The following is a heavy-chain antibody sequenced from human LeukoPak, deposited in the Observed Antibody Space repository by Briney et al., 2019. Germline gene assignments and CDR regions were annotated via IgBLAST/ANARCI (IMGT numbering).Heavy chain of an antibody. Sequence: ASVKVSCKASGYTFTSYGISWVRQAPGQRLEWMGIIKPSGDNTNNAQKFQGRVTMTSDTSTSTVYMELSSLKFEDTAVYYCARVRDGYNDAYDLWGQGTMVTVTS. CDR3: ARVRDGYNDAYDL. J-gene: IGHJ3*01. CDR1: GYTFTSYG. V-gene: IGHV1-46*01. CDR2: IKPSGDNT. D-gene: IGHD5-24*01.